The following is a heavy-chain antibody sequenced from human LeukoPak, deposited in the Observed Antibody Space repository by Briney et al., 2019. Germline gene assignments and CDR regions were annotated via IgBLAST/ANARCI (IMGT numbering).Heavy chain of an antibody. CDR2: ISAYNGNT. J-gene: IGHJ4*02. CDR1: GYTFTDYY. D-gene: IGHD3-22*01. Sequence: GASVKVSCKTSGYTFTDYYLHWVRQAPGQGLEWMGWISAYNGNTNYAQKLQGRVTMTTDTSTSTAYMELRSLRSDDTAVYYCARSYYDSSGYPGFDYWGQGTLVTVSS. V-gene: IGHV1-18*04. CDR3: ARSYYDSSGYPGFDY.